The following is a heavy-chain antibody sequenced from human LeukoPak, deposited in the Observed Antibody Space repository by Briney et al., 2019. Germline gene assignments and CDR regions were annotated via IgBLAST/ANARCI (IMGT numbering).Heavy chain of an antibody. V-gene: IGHV6-1*01. CDR3: VRIRGLGLFDY. CDR2: AYYRSQWFD. CDR1: GDSVSNNRAS. J-gene: IGHJ4*02. Sequence: SQTLSLTCAISGDSVSNNRASWGWIRQSPSRGLEWLGRAYYRSQWFDDYAPSVRSRITINPDTSKNQFSLQLNSVTPEDTAVYYCVRIRGLGLFDYWGQGTLVTVSS. D-gene: IGHD1-26*01.